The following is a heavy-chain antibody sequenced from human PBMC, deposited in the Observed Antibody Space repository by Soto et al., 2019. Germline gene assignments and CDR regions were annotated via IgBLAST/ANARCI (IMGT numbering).Heavy chain of an antibody. CDR2: ISWNSGSI. D-gene: IGHD4-4*01. CDR1: GFTFDDYA. V-gene: IGHV3-9*01. Sequence: PGGSLRLSCAASGFTFDDYAMHWVRQAPGKGLEWVSGISWNSGSIGYADSVKGRFTISRDNAKNSLYLQMNSLRAEDTALYYCAKSPYSNYAYGMDVWGQGTTVTVSS. CDR3: AKSPYSNYAYGMDV. J-gene: IGHJ6*02.